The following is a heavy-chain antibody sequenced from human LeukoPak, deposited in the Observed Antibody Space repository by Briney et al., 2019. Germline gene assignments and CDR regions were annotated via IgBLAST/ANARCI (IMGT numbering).Heavy chain of an antibody. CDR2: INHSGST. CDR1: GGSFSGYY. Sequence: SETLSLTCAVYGGSFSGYYWSWIRQPPGKGLEWIGEINHSGSTNYNPSLKSRVTISVDTSKNQFSLKLSSVTAADTAVYYCARGAVLVVYARGDFQHWGQGTLVTVSS. CDR3: ARGAVLVVYARGDFQH. J-gene: IGHJ1*01. D-gene: IGHD2-8*02. V-gene: IGHV4-34*01.